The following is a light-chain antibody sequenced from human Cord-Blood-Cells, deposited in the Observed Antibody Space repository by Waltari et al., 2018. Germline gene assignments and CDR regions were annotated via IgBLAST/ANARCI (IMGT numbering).Light chain of an antibody. CDR2: RNN. CDR3: AAWDDSLSGWV. J-gene: IGLJ3*02. V-gene: IGLV1-47*01. Sequence: QSVLTQPPSASGTPGQRVTISCSGTSSNIGSHYVSWYQQPPGTAPKLLIYRNNHRPSGVPDRFSGSKSGTSASLAISGLRSEDEADYYCAAWDDSLSGWVFGGGTKLTVL. CDR1: SSNIGSHY.